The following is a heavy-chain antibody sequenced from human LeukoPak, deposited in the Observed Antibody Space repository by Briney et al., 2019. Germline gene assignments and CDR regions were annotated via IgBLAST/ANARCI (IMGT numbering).Heavy chain of an antibody. CDR3: ARRYTSSWYFDY. Sequence: WIGYIYYSGSTNYNPSLKSRVTISVDTSKNQFSLKLSSVTAADAAVYYCARRYTSSWYFDYWGQGTLVTVSP. V-gene: IGHV4-59*01. D-gene: IGHD6-13*01. J-gene: IGHJ4*02. CDR2: IYYSGST.